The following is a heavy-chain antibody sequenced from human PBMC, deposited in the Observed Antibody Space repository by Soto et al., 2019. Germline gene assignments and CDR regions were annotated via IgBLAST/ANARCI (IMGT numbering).Heavy chain of an antibody. CDR3: AKRRGAGGHFDY. D-gene: IGHD2-15*01. J-gene: IGHJ4*02. CDR2: VSIGGST. V-gene: IGHV3-23*01. CDR1: GFTFRSYA. Sequence: DVQLLESGGGLVNPEGPRRLSCAASGFTFRSYAMAWVRQGPGKGLEWVAVVSIGGSTHYADSVRGRFTISRDNSKNTLSLQMNSLTAEDTAVYFCAKRRGAGGHFDYWGQGALVTVSS.